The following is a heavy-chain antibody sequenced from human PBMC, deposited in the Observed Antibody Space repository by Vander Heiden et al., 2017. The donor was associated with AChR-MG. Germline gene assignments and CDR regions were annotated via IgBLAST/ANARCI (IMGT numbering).Heavy chain of an antibody. V-gene: IGHV1-69*01. D-gene: IGHD2-2*01. CDR2: IIPIFGTA. CDR1: GGTFSSYA. J-gene: IGHJ1*01. CDR3: ARGGRCSSTSCYGAAEYFQH. Sequence: QVQLVQSGAEVKKPGSSVKVPCKASGGTFSSYAVSWVRQAPGQGPEWMGGIIPIFGTANYAQKFQGRVTITADESTSTAYMELSSLRSEDTAVYYCARGGRCSSTSCYGAAEYFQHWGQGTLVTVSS.